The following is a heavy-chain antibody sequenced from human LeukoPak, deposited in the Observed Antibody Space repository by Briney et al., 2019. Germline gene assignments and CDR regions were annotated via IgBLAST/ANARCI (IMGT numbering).Heavy chain of an antibody. Sequence: ASVKVSCKTSGYTFTDYYLHWVRQAPGQGLEWMGWINPNSGGIGSAQKFQGRVTMTRDTSITTVYMEVSWLTSDDTAIYYCARADRLHGGPYLIGPWGQGTLVTVSS. J-gene: IGHJ5*02. CDR2: INPNSGGI. CDR1: GYTFTDYY. V-gene: IGHV1-2*02. CDR3: ARADRLHGGPYLIGP. D-gene: IGHD3-16*01.